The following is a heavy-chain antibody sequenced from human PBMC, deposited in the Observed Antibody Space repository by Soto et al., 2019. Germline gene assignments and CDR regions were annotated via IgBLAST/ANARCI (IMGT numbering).Heavy chain of an antibody. D-gene: IGHD6-25*01. CDR1: GLNFSSYW. J-gene: IGHJ5*02. CDR3: ARGSSASYNWFDP. Sequence: PGGSLRLSCAASGLNFSSYWMHWVRQATGKGLVWVSRINSDGSSTSYADSVKGRFTNSRANAKNTLYLQMNSLRAEDTAVYSCARGSSASYNWFDPWGQGTLVTVSS. CDR2: INSDGSST. V-gene: IGHV3-74*01.